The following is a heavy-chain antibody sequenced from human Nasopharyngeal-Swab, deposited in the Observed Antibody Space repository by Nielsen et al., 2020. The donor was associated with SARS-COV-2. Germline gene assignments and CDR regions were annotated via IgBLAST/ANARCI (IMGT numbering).Heavy chain of an antibody. CDR3: ARAGTYYDFWSGSPGGMDV. Sequence: ASVKVSCKASGYTFTSYGISWVRQAPGQGLEWMGWMNPNSGNTGYAQKFQGRVTMTRNTSISTAYMELSSLRSEDTAVYYCARAGTYYDFWSGSPGGMDVWGQGTTVTVSS. D-gene: IGHD3-3*01. CDR2: MNPNSGNT. V-gene: IGHV1-8*02. CDR1: GYTFTSYG. J-gene: IGHJ6*02.